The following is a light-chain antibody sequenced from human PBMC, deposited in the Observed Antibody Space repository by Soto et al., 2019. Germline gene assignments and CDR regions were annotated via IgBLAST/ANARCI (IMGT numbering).Light chain of an antibody. CDR1: SSNIGAGYD. J-gene: IGLJ3*02. CDR2: GNS. CDR3: QSYDSSLSGWV. Sequence: QSVLTQPPSVSGAPGQRVTISCTGSSSNIGAGYDVHWYQQLPGTAPKFLIYGNSNRPSGVPDRFSGSKSGTSASLAITGLQAEDEADYYSQSYDSSLSGWVFGGGTKLTVL. V-gene: IGLV1-40*01.